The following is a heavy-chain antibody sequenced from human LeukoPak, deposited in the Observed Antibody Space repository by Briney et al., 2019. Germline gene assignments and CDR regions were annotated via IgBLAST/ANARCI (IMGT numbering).Heavy chain of an antibody. J-gene: IGHJ3*02. CDR3: AKFTVAGTDDAFDI. Sequence: PGGSLRLSCAASGFTFSSYGMHCVRQAPGKGLEWVAVISYDGSNKYYADSVKGRFTISRDNSKNTLYLQMNSLRAEDTAVYYCAKFTVAGTDDAFDIWGQGTMVTVSS. CDR1: GFTFSSYG. D-gene: IGHD6-19*01. CDR2: ISYDGSNK. V-gene: IGHV3-30*18.